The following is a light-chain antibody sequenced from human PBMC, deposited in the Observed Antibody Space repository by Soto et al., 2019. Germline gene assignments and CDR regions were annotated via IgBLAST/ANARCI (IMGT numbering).Light chain of an antibody. V-gene: IGKV1-39*01. CDR1: QSINNY. J-gene: IGKJ5*01. CDR2: SAS. CDR3: QQSLTMPIT. Sequence: IPMTQSPSSLYASVGDRVTITCRASQSINNYLNWYLQRPGQAPKLLIRSASTLQRGVPSRFSGSGSRTEFTLTIADLQPDDFGTYYCQQSLTMPITFGHGTRLEI.